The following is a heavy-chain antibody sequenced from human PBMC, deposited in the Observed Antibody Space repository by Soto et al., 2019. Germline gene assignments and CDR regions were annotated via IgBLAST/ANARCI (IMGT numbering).Heavy chain of an antibody. CDR3: ARQYVATSSYYYGMDV. Sequence: GESLKISCKGSGYSFTSYWIGWVRQMPGKGLEWMGIIYPGDSDTRYSPSFQGQVTISADKSISTAYLRWSSLKASDTAMYYCARQYVATSSYYYGMDVWGQGTTVTVSS. J-gene: IGHJ6*02. V-gene: IGHV5-51*01. CDR2: IYPGDSDT. CDR1: GYSFTSYW. D-gene: IGHD5-12*01.